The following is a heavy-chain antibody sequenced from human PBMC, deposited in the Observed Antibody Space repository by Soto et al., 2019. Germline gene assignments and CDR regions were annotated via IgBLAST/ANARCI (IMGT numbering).Heavy chain of an antibody. CDR3: ARDSGRPYYNSRGLDV. V-gene: IGHV3-53*01. Sequence: EVQAVESGGGLIQPGGSLKLSCAASGFTVSSNYMSWVRQAPGKGLEWVSVLNSGGSTYYADSVKGRFTITRDNSKNMLYLQLNTLRVEDTAVYYCARDSGRPYYNSRGLDVWGQGTTVTVSS. D-gene: IGHD3-10*01. CDR1: GFTVSSNY. J-gene: IGHJ6*02. CDR2: LNSGGST.